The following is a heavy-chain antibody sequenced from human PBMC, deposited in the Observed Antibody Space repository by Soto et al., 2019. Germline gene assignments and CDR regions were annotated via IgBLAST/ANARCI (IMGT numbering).Heavy chain of an antibody. Sequence: GGSLRLSCAASGFTFSSYAMSWVRQAPGKGLEWVSAISGSGGSTYYADSVKGRFTISRDNSKNTLYLQMNSLRAEDTAVYYCAKDPPLRYFDWPLGMDVWGQGTTVTVSS. CDR1: GFTFSSYA. CDR2: ISGSGGST. J-gene: IGHJ6*02. V-gene: IGHV3-23*01. D-gene: IGHD3-9*01. CDR3: AKDPPLRYFDWPLGMDV.